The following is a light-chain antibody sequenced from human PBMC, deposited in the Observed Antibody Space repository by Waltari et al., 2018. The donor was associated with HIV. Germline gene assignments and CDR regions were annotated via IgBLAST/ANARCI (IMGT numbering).Light chain of an antibody. CDR3: SSYASDDTVV. J-gene: IGLJ2*01. CDR2: GVT. CDR1: NRNIGFFNL. V-gene: IGLV2-14*01. Sequence: QSALTQPASVSGSPGQSLTISCTGANRNIGFFNLVSWYRQYPGKAPQLIIYGVTYRPSGISSRFSGSKSGNTDSLTISGLQVDDEADYYCSSYASDDTVVFGGGTKLTVL.